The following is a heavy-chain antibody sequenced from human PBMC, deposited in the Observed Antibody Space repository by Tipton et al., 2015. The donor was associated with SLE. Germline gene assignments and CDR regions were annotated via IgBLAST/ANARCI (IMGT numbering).Heavy chain of an antibody. V-gene: IGHV4-30-4*01. CDR1: GGSISNTDYY. Sequence: TLSLTCTVSGGSISNTDYYWSWIRQPPGKGLEWLAYVYHTGDTYYNPSLKSRITMLVDTSKNRFSLKLSSVTAADTAVYYCARDLGKWPRAFDIWGQGTMVTVSS. CDR2: VYHTGDT. J-gene: IGHJ3*02. D-gene: IGHD5-12*01. CDR3: ARDLGKWPRAFDI.